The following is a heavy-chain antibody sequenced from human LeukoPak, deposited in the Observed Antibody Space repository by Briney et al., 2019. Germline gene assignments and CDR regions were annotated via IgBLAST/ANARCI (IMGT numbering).Heavy chain of an antibody. CDR3: AHTEVGAKPYDAFDI. D-gene: IGHD1-26*01. CDR2: IYWDDDK. J-gene: IGHJ3*02. CDR1: GFSLSTSGVG. Sequence: SGPALVKPTQTLTLTCTFSGFSLSTSGVGVGWIRQPPGKALEWLALIYWDDDKRYSPSLKSRLTITKDTSKNQVVLTMTNMDPVDTATYYCAHTEVGAKPYDAFDIWGQGTMVTVSS. V-gene: IGHV2-5*02.